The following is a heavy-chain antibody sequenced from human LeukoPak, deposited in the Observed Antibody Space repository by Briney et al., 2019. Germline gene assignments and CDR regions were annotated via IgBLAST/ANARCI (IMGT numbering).Heavy chain of an antibody. CDR1: GGSISSSSYY. Sequence: TETLSLTCTVSGGSISSSSYYWGWIRQPPGKGLEWIGSIYYSGSTYYNPSLKSRVTISVDTSKNQFSLKLSSVTAADTAVYYCARRGYCSSTSCYTDTVDYWDQGTLVTVSS. CDR3: ARRGYCSSTSCYTDTVDY. V-gene: IGHV4-39*01. D-gene: IGHD2-2*02. J-gene: IGHJ4*02. CDR2: IYYSGST.